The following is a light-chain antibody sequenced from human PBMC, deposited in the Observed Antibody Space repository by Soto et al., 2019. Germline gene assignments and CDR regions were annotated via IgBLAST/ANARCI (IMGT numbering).Light chain of an antibody. Sequence: DIPMTPSPSSLSASVGDRVTITCRASQSISSYLNWYQQKPGKAPKLLIYAASSLQSGVPSRFSGSGSWTDFTLTISSLQPEDFATYYCQQSYSTPPWTFGQGTKVEIK. CDR1: QSISSY. CDR3: QQSYSTPPWT. V-gene: IGKV1-39*01. CDR2: AAS. J-gene: IGKJ1*01.